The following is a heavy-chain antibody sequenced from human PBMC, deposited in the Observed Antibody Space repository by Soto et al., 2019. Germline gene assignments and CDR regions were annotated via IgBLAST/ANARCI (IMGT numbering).Heavy chain of an antibody. V-gene: IGHV3-7*04. CDR1: GFNFSRYW. CDR3: GREDGTFDY. Sequence: VQLVESGGGLVQPGGSLRLSCVTSGFNFSRYWMNWVRQAPGKGLEWVANSRPDTDDRFHANSVKGRSSISRDSAKKSVFLQMNSLRVEDTAVYYCGREDGTFDYRGQGTMVTVSS. CDR2: SRPDTDDR. J-gene: IGHJ4*02. D-gene: IGHD1-26*01.